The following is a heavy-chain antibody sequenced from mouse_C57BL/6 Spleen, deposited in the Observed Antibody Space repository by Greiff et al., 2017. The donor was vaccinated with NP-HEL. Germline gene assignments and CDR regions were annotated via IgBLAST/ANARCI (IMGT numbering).Heavy chain of an antibody. CDR1: GYTFTDYY. CDR3: ARSPTAVGARNWYFDV. J-gene: IGHJ1*03. D-gene: IGHD1-1*01. V-gene: IGHV1-19*01. Sequence: EVKLQESGPVLVKPGASVKMSCKASGYTFTDYYMNWVKQSHGKSLEWIGVINPYNGGTSYNQKFKGKATLTVDKSSSTAYMKLNSLTSEDSAVYYCARSPTAVGARNWYFDVWGTGTTVTVSS. CDR2: INPYNGGT.